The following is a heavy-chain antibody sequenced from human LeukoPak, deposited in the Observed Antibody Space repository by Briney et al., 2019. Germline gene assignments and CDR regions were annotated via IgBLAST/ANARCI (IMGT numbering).Heavy chain of an antibody. V-gene: IGHV1-46*01. J-gene: IGHJ3*02. Sequence: GASVNVSCKASGYTFTRYYMYWVRQAPGQGLEWMGIINPSGGSTSCAQKFQGRVTLTRDTSTSTVYMELSSLRSEDTAVYYCARGPTADDALDIWGQGTMVTVSS. CDR3: ARGPTADDALDI. D-gene: IGHD1-14*01. CDR2: INPSGGST. CDR1: GYTFTRYY.